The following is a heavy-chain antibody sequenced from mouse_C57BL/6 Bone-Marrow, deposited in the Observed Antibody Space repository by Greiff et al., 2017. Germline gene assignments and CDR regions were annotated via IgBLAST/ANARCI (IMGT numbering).Heavy chain of an antibody. V-gene: IGHV5-6*01. J-gene: IGHJ2*01. CDR1: GFTFSSYG. Sequence: EVHLVESGGDLVKPGGSLKLSCAASGFTFSSYGMSWVRPTPDKRLEWVATISSGGSYTYYPDSVKGRFPISRDNAKNTLYLQMSSLKSEDTAMYYCARHRAPYFDYWGQGTTLTVSS. CDR3: ARHRAPYFDY. D-gene: IGHD3-3*01. CDR2: ISSGGSYT.